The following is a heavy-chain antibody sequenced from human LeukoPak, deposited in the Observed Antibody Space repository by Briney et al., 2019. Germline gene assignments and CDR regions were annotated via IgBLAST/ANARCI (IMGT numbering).Heavy chain of an antibody. CDR2: ISGSGGST. Sequence: GGSLRLSCAASGFTFSSYAMSWVRQAPGKGLEWVSAISGSGGSTYYAHSVKGRFTISRDNSKNTLYLQMNSLRAEDTAVYYCAKLVTTHYDFWSGYPEKFDYWGQGTLVTVSS. V-gene: IGHV3-23*01. D-gene: IGHD3-3*01. CDR1: GFTFSSYA. J-gene: IGHJ4*02. CDR3: AKLVTTHYDFWSGYPEKFDY.